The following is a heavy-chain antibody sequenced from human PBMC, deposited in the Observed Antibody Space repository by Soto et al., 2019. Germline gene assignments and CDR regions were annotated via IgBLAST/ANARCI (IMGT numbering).Heavy chain of an antibody. CDR2: ISSNGGST. V-gene: IGHV3-64*04. J-gene: IGHJ4*02. CDR1: GFTFSSYA. D-gene: IGHD2-2*01. Sequence: GGSLRLSCSASGFTFSSYAMHWVRQAPGKGLEYVSAISSNGGSTYYADSVKGRFTISRDNSKNTLYLQMNSLRAEDTAVYYCARGRLSYYFDYWGQGTLVTVSS. CDR3: ARGRLSYYFDY.